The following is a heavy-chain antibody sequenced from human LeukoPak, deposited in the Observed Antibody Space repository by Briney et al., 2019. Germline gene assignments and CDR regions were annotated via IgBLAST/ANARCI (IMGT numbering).Heavy chain of an antibody. J-gene: IGHJ4*02. CDR1: GFTFSSYE. CDR2: ISSSGSTI. D-gene: IGHD2-2*01. CDR3: ATVPSEDCSSTSCYAFDY. V-gene: IGHV3-48*03. Sequence: GGSLRLSCAASGFTFSSYEMNWVRQAPGKGLEWVSYISSSGSTIYYADSVKGRFTISRDNAKNSLYLQMNSLRAEDTAVYYCATVPSEDCSSTSCYAFDYWGQGTLVTVSS.